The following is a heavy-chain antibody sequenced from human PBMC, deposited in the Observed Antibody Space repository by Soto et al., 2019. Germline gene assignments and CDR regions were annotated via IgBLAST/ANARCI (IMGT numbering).Heavy chain of an antibody. J-gene: IGHJ3*02. V-gene: IGHV1-2*04. CDR1: GYTFTDYY. Sequence: ASVKVSCKASGYTFTDYYMHWVRQAPGQGLEWMGWINPNSGGTNYAQKFQGWVTMTRDTSISAAYMELSRLRSDDTAVYYCARADGTRAFDIWGQGTRVTVSS. CDR3: ARADGTRAFDI. CDR2: INPNSGGT.